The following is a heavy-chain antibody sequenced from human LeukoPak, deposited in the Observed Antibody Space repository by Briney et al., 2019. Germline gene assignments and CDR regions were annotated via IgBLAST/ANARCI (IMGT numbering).Heavy chain of an antibody. CDR2: FDPEDGET. V-gene: IGHV1-24*01. CDR3: ATTPIAAAGTLWFDP. CDR1: GYTLTELS. D-gene: IGHD6-13*01. J-gene: IGHJ5*02. Sequence: ASVTVSCKVSGYTLTELSMHWVRQAPGKGLEWMGGFDPEDGETIYAQKFQGRVTMTEDTSTDTAYMELSSLRSEDTAVYYCATTPIAAAGTLWFDPWGQGTLVTVSS.